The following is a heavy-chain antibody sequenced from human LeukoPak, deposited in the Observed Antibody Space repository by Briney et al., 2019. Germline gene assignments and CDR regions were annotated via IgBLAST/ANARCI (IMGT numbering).Heavy chain of an antibody. CDR1: GGSISSISSNNYH. Sequence: SETLSLTCIVSGGSISSISSNNYHWGWIRQPPGKGLEGNGSIYYIGSTYYNPSLKSRVTISVDTSKNQFSLKLSSVTAADTALYYCAREMGVVTAHGIDVWGQGTTVTVSS. J-gene: IGHJ6*02. CDR2: IYYIGST. V-gene: IGHV4-39*02. D-gene: IGHD4-23*01. CDR3: AREMGVVTAHGIDV.